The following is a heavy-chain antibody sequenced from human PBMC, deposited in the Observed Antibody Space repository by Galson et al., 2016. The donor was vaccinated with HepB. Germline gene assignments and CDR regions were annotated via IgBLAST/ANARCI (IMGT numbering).Heavy chain of an antibody. D-gene: IGHD3-10*01. J-gene: IGHJ6*02. CDR2: IYSGGTT. CDR1: GFTVSSNC. Sequence: SLRLSCAASGFTVSSNCMSWVRQAPGKGLEWVSLIYSGGTTFYADSVKGRFTISRDNSKNTLYLQMNSLRAEDTAVYYCARGWRGSGSYNPYYYYGMDVWGQGTTVTVSS. V-gene: IGHV3-53*01. CDR3: ARGWRGSGSYNPYYYYGMDV.